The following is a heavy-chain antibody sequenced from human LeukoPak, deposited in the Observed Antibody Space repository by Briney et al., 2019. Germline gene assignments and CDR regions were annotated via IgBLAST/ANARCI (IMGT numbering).Heavy chain of an antibody. CDR3: AKDGEQLVFDY. D-gene: IGHD6-13*01. J-gene: IGHJ4*02. CDR1: GFTFSSYS. CDR2: ISGSGGST. Sequence: WGSLRLSCAASGFTFSSYSMSWVRQGPGKGLEWVSAISGSGGSTYYADSVKGRFTISRDNSKNTLYLQMNSLRAEDTAVYYCAKDGEQLVFDYWGQGTLVTVSS. V-gene: IGHV3-23*01.